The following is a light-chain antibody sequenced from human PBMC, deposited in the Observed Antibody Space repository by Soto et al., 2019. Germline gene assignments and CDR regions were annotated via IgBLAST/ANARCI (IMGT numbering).Light chain of an antibody. CDR1: SSNIGAGYD. V-gene: IGLV1-40*01. CDR2: GNS. CDR3: QSYDSSLSGWGVV. Sequence: QSVLTQPPSVSGAPGQRVTISCTGSSSNIGAGYDVHWYQQLPGTAPKLLIYGNSNRPSGVPDRFSGSKSGTSASLAITGLQAEDEADYYCQSYDSSLSGWGVVFCGGTKLTVL. J-gene: IGLJ2*01.